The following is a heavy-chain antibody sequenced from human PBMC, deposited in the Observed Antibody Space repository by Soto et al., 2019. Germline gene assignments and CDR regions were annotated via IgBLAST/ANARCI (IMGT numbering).Heavy chain of an antibody. Sequence: VGSLRLSCVASGFTVSNNYMSWVRQAPGRGLEWVSAISNTGSTYYAGSVKGRSTISRDSSTNTLYLEVNSLRADDTAVYYCAKVNVVVVAATFEYEYYFDYWGQGTLVTVSS. D-gene: IGHD2-15*01. V-gene: IGHV3-53*01. J-gene: IGHJ4*02. CDR1: GFTVSNNY. CDR3: AKVNVVVVAATFEYEYYFDY. CDR2: ISNTGST.